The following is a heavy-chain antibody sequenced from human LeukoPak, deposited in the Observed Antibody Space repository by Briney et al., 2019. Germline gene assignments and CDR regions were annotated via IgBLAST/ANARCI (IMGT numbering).Heavy chain of an antibody. Sequence: GESLKTSCKGSGYSFTSYWIGWVRQMPGKGLEWMGIIYPGDSDTRYSPSFQGQVTISADKSISTAYLQWSSLKASDTAMYYCARIVVPAAIHDAFDIWGQGTMVTVSS. D-gene: IGHD2-2*02. CDR2: IYPGDSDT. CDR3: ARIVVPAAIHDAFDI. CDR1: GYSFTSYW. V-gene: IGHV5-51*01. J-gene: IGHJ3*02.